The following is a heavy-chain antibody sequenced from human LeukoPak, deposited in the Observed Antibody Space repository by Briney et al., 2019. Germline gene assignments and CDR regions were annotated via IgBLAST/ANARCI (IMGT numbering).Heavy chain of an antibody. V-gene: IGHV1-2*02. J-gene: IGHJ4*02. CDR3: ARDPPGAVGY. CDR2: INPNSGGT. Sequence: ASVTVSCKASAYTFTGYYVHWVRQAPGQGLEWMGWINPNSGGTNYAQKFQGRVTMTRDTSISTAYMELSRLRSDDTAVYYCARDPPGAVGYWGQGTLVTVPS. CDR1: AYTFTGYY. D-gene: IGHD1-26*01.